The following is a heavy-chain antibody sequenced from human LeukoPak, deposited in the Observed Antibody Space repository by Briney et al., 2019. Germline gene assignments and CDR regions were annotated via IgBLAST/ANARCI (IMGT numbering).Heavy chain of an antibody. CDR3: AKDLTYYYGLGSSTNAFDI. Sequence: PGGSLRLSCAASGFTFSNYAMSWVRQAPGKGLEWVSGISGSGDYTYYADSLKGRFTISRDNSKNTLYLQMNSLRAEDTALYYCAKDLTYYYGLGSSTNAFDIWGPGTMVTVSS. V-gene: IGHV3-23*01. D-gene: IGHD3-10*01. J-gene: IGHJ3*02. CDR1: GFTFSNYA. CDR2: ISGSGDYT.